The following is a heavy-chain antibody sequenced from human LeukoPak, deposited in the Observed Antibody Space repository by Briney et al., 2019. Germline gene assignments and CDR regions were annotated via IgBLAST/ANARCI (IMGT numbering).Heavy chain of an antibody. J-gene: IGHJ3*02. CDR2: INPNSCGT. V-gene: IGHV1-2*04. CDR3: ARHSSRLWFGEWVRGAFDI. D-gene: IGHD3-10*01. Sequence: ASVKVSCKASGYTFTGYYMHWVRQAPGKGLEWMGWINPNSCGTKYAQKFQGWVTMTRDTSISTAYMELSRLRSDDTAVYYCARHSSRLWFGEWVRGAFDIWGQGTMVTVSS. CDR1: GYTFTGYY.